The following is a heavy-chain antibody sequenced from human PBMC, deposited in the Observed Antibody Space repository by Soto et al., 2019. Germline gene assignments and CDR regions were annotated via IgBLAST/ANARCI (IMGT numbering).Heavy chain of an antibody. CDR3: ARGGPVIIPAATNWFDP. Sequence: QVQLVQSGAEVKKPGSSVKVSCRGSGGFNSYSISWVRQAPGQGLEWMGGIIPIFATPTYAQKFQGRVTITADKSTYTSYMELSRLTSEDTAVYYCARGGPVIIPAATNWFDPWGKGTRVSVSS. CDR1: GGFNSYS. D-gene: IGHD2-2*01. V-gene: IGHV1-69*06. J-gene: IGHJ5*02. CDR2: IIPIFATP.